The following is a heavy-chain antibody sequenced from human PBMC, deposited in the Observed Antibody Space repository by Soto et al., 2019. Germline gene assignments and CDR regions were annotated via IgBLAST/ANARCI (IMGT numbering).Heavy chain of an antibody. CDR1: GFSLSTSGVG. Sequence: QITLKESGPPLVKPTQTLTLTCTFSGFSLSTSGVGVGWIRQPPGKALEWLALIYWDDDKRYSPSLKSRLTITKDTSKNQVVLTMTNMDPVDTATYYCAHRRGSSGWYATDAFDIWGQGTMVTVSS. CDR2: IYWDDDK. CDR3: AHRRGSSGWYATDAFDI. J-gene: IGHJ3*02. V-gene: IGHV2-5*02. D-gene: IGHD6-19*01.